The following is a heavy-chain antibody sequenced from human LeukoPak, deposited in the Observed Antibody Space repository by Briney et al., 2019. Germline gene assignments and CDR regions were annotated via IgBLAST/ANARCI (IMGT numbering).Heavy chain of an antibody. Sequence: ASETLSLTCTVSGGSISSYSWSWIRQPPGEGLEWIGYIYYTGSSNYNPSLKSRVSISLDTSKNHFSLRLSSVTAADTAVYYCARRAYSYGHYYYFDFWGQGTLVTVSS. D-gene: IGHD5-18*01. CDR2: IYYTGSS. CDR3: ARRAYSYGHYYYFDF. J-gene: IGHJ4*02. CDR1: GGSISSYS. V-gene: IGHV4-59*01.